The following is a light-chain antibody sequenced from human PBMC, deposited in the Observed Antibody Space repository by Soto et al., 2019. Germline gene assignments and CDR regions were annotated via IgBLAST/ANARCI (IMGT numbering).Light chain of an antibody. CDR2: DAS. CDR3: QHYGYVWT. Sequence: DLQMTQSPSTLSASLGDRVTITCRASQSISDRLAWYQHKPGEAPKVLIFDASRLEAGVPSRFSGSGSGTEFSLTISSLQPDDLGTYYCQHYGYVWTFGQGTKVDI. V-gene: IGKV1-5*01. CDR1: QSISDR. J-gene: IGKJ1*01.